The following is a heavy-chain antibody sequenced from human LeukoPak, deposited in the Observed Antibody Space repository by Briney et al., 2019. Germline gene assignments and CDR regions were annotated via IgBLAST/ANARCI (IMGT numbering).Heavy chain of an antibody. D-gene: IGHD4-23*01. CDR1: GFTFSSYA. J-gene: IGHJ4*02. Sequence: AGTLRLSCAASGFTFSSYAMSWVRNPPGPGLEWFLFVSGWGGSTYYADSVKGRFTITSDNAKNPLYLQMNSLRAEDTAVYYCAHGANSYYFDFWGQGTLVTVSS. CDR3: AHGANSYYFDF. CDR2: VSGWGGST. V-gene: IGHV3-23*01.